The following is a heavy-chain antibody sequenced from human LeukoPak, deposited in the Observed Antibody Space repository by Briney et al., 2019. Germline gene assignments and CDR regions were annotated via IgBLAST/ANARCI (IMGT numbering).Heavy chain of an antibody. V-gene: IGHV4-59*01. Sequence: PSETLSLTCTASGFTISSYDWSWLRQPPGKGLEWIGYMYYSGSTNYNPSLKSRVTIYVDTSQYQFFLNLRSETAAVSDVYYCVREGLTGTTDYWGRGRLVTVSS. CDR1: GFTISSYD. D-gene: IGHD1-7*01. J-gene: IGHJ4*02. CDR2: MYYSGST. CDR3: VREGLTGTTDY.